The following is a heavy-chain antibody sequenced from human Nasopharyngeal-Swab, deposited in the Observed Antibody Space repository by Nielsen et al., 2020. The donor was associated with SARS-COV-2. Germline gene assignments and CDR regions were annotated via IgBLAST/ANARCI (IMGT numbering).Heavy chain of an antibody. D-gene: IGHD3-22*01. CDR1: GFTFGDYA. J-gene: IGHJ6*03. Sequence: GESLKISCTASGFTFGDYAMSWFRQAPGKGLEWVGFIRSKAYGGTTEYAASVKGRFIISRDDSKSIAYLQMNSLKTEDTAVYYCTRAEDYYDSSGYYYYYYYMDVWGKGTTVTVSS. CDR2: IRSKAYGGTT. CDR3: TRAEDYYDSSGYYYYYYYMDV. V-gene: IGHV3-49*03.